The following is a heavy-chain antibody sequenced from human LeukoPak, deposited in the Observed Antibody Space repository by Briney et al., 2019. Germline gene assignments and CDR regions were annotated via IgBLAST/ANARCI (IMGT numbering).Heavy chain of an antibody. V-gene: IGHV3-30*04. CDR2: ISYDGSNK. D-gene: IGHD3-3*01. Sequence: GGSLRLSCAASGLTFSSYAMHWVRQAPGKGLEWVAVISYDGSNKYYADSMKGRFTISRDNSKNTLYLQMNSLRAEDTAVYYCASATIFGVVIYYWGQGTLVTVSS. CDR3: ASATIFGVVIYY. CDR1: GLTFSSYA. J-gene: IGHJ4*02.